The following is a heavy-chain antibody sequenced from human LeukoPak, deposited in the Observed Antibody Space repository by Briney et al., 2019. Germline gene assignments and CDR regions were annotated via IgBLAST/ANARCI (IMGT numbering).Heavy chain of an antibody. CDR2: ISGSGGST. D-gene: IGHD1-20*01. J-gene: IGHJ4*02. CDR1: GFTFSSYA. Sequence: GGSLRLSCAASGFTFSSYAMSWVRQAPGKGLEWVSAISGSGGSTYYADSVKGRFTISRDNSKNTLYLQMNSLRAEDTAVYYCAKDLAVEPEYNWNDPFDYWGQGTLVAVSS. V-gene: IGHV3-23*01. CDR3: AKDLAVEPEYNWNDPFDY.